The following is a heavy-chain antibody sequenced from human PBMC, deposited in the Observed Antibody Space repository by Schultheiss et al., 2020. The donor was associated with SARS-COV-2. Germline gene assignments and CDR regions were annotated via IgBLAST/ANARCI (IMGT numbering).Heavy chain of an antibody. CDR2: IYYSGST. Sequence: SETLSLTCTVSGDSISSGDYYWSWIRQHPGKGLEWIGYIYYSGSTYYNPSLKSRVTISVDTSKNQFSLKLSSVTAADTAVYYCARRLDTAMVTSWFDPWGHGTLVTVSS. CDR1: GDSISSGDYY. V-gene: IGHV4-30-4*08. CDR3: ARRLDTAMVTSWFDP. J-gene: IGHJ5*02. D-gene: IGHD5-18*01.